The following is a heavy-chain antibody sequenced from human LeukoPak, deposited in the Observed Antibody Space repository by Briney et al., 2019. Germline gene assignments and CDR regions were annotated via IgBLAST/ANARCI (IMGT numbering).Heavy chain of an antibody. J-gene: IGHJ4*02. Sequence: PGGSLRLSCAASGFTLTNYWMSWVRQAPGNGLEWVANIKQDGSEKYYVDSVKGRFTISRDNAKNSLYLQVNSLRAEDTAVYYCARSRYCTNGICSYFDYWGQGILVTVSS. CDR1: GFTLTNYW. CDR3: ARSRYCTNGICSYFDY. D-gene: IGHD2-8*01. CDR2: IKQDGSEK. V-gene: IGHV3-7*03.